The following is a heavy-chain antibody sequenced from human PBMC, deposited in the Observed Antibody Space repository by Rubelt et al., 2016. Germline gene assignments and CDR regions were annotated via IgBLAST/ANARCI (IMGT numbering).Heavy chain of an antibody. Sequence: GGGLVQPGGSLRLSCAASGFTFTGYWMHWVRQAPGKGLVWVSRIINDGSTTDYADSVKGRFTISRDNAKNTLFLQMNSLRVEDTAVYYCATEGGVRGVVDAFDIWGQGTVVTVSS. CDR3: ATEGGVRGVVDAFDI. J-gene: IGHJ3*02. V-gene: IGHV3-74*01. CDR1: GFTFTGYW. CDR2: IINDGSTT. D-gene: IGHD3-10*01.